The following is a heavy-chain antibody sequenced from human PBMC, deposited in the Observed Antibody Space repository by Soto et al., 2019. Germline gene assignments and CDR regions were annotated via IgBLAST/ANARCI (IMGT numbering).Heavy chain of an antibody. V-gene: IGHV1-69*02. J-gene: IGHJ4*02. D-gene: IGHD3-16*02. CDR1: GGTFSSYT. CDR3: ARVGYQVENY. CDR2: IIPILGIA. Sequence: QVQLVQSGAEVKKPGSSVKVSCKASGGTFSSYTISWVRQAPGQGLEWMGRIIPILGIANYAQKFQGRVTLTADKSTSTAYMELSSLSSEDTAVYYCARVGYQVENYWGQGTLVTVSS.